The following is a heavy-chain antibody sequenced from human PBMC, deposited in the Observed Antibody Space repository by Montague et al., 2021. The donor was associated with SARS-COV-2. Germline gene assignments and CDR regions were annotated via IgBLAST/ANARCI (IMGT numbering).Heavy chain of an antibody. Sequence: SETLSLTCTVSGGSISSYYWSWIRQPPGKGLEWIGCIYYSGSTNYNPSLKSRVTISVDTSKNQFSLKLSSVTAADTAVYYCASQVPDFWSGIDYWGQGTLVTVSS. CDR1: GGSISSYY. D-gene: IGHD3-3*01. V-gene: IGHV4-59*01. J-gene: IGHJ4*02. CDR2: IYYSGST. CDR3: ASQVPDFWSGIDY.